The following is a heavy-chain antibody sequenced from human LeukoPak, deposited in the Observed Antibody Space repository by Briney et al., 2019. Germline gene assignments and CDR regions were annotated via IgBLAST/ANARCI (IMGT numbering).Heavy chain of an antibody. CDR3: AREGVSGSYYVYDY. V-gene: IGHV3-21*01. CDR1: GFTFSSYS. J-gene: IGHJ4*02. D-gene: IGHD1-26*01. Sequence: PGGSLRLSCAASGFTFSSYSMNWVRQAPGKGLEWVSSISSSSSYIYYADSVKGRFTISRDNAKNSLYLQMNSLRAEDTAVYYCAREGVSGSYYVYDYWGQGTLVTVSS. CDR2: ISSSSSYI.